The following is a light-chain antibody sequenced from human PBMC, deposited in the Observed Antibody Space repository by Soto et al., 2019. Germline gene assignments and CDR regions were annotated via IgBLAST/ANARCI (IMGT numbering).Light chain of an antibody. CDR3: QQSFSTPT. CDR1: QRINIY. Sequence: DIQMTRSPSSLSTSVGDGVTITCRASQRINIYLNWYRQKPGKAPELMIYSAYNLQSGVPSRFSGSGSGTDFTLTISGLQSEDFATYYCQQSFSTPTFGQGTRLEIK. V-gene: IGKV1-39*01. CDR2: SAY. J-gene: IGKJ5*01.